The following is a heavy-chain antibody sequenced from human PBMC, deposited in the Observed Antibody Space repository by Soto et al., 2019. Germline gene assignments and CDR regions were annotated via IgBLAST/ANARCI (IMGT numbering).Heavy chain of an antibody. CDR1: GYTFSNYG. J-gene: IGHJ3*01. Sequence: QVQLVQSGGEVKKPGASVRVSCKASGYTFSNYGVSWVRQAPGQGLEWMGWISAFDGNTNYTEKFQDRVTMTTDTYTGTAYVELRSLRSDDTAMYFCARDGQFQQLHDAFDLWGQGTMVTVSS. CDR2: ISAFDGNT. D-gene: IGHD6-13*01. V-gene: IGHV1-18*01. CDR3: ARDGQFQQLHDAFDL.